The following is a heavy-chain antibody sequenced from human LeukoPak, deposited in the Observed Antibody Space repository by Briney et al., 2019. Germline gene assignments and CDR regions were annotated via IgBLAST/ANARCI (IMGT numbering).Heavy chain of an antibody. D-gene: IGHD3-22*01. CDR2: IHSGGST. CDR3: VRAGLDSRGQHPHDY. J-gene: IGHJ4*02. V-gene: IGHV3-66*02. Sequence: PGGSLGLPWEAPESTVSGNYISWFRQAPGKGWGGASVIHSGGSTYHADSVKGRFIISRDNSKNTLYLQMNSLRAEDTAVYYCVRAGLDSRGQHPHDYWGQGTLVTVSS. CDR1: ESTVSGNY.